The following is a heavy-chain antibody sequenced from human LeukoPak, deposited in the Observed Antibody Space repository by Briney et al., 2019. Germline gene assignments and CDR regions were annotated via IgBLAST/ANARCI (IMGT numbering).Heavy chain of an antibody. Sequence: LRLSCAASGFTFSSYAMSWIRQHPGKGLEWIGYIYYSGSTYYNPSLKSRVTISVDTSKNQFSLKLSSVTAADTAVYYCARAVTIAREASDAFDIWGQGTMVTVSS. J-gene: IGHJ3*02. D-gene: IGHD4-17*01. CDR2: IYYSGST. CDR3: ARAVTIAREASDAFDI. CDR1: GFTFSSYA. V-gene: IGHV4-31*02.